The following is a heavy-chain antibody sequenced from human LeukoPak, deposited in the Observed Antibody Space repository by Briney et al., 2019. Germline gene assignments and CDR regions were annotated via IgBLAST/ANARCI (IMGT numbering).Heavy chain of an antibody. D-gene: IGHD6-19*01. Sequence: LGGSLRLSCAASGFTFSSYGMHWVRQAPGKGLEWVAVISYDGSNKYYADSVKGRFTISRDNSKNTLYLQMNSLRAEDTAVYYCAKDAYSSGWYGGYYYYYGMDVWGKGTTVTVSS. J-gene: IGHJ6*04. CDR1: GFTFSSYG. CDR2: ISYDGSNK. V-gene: IGHV3-30*18. CDR3: AKDAYSSGWYGGYYYYYGMDV.